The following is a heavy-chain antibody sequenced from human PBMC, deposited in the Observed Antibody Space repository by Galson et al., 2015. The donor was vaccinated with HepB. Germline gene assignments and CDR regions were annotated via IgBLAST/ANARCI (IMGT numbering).Heavy chain of an antibody. CDR1: GFTFSSYR. Sequence: SLRLSCAASGFTFSSYRMSWVRQAPGKGLEWVANIKQDGSEKYYVDSVKGRFTISRDNAKNSLYLQMNSLRAEDTAVYYCARGNGDYGDFDYWGQGTLVTVSS. V-gene: IGHV3-7*01. D-gene: IGHD4-17*01. CDR3: ARGNGDYGDFDY. J-gene: IGHJ4*02. CDR2: IKQDGSEK.